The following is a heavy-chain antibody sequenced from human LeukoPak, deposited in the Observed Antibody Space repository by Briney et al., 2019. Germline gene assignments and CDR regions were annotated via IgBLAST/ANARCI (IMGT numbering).Heavy chain of an antibody. CDR3: AELGITMIGGV. V-gene: IGHV3-48*03. J-gene: IGHJ6*04. CDR2: ISSSGSTI. CDR1: GFTFSSYG. Sequence: GGSLRLSCAASGFTFSSYGMNWVRQAPGKGLEWVSYISSSGSTIYYADSVKGRFTISRGNAKNSLYLQMNSLRAEDTAVYYCAELGITMIGGVWGKGTTVTISS. D-gene: IGHD3-10*02.